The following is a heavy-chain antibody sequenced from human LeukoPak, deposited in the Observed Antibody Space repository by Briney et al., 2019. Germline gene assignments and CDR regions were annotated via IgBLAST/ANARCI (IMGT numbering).Heavy chain of an antibody. Sequence: PGGSLRLSSAASGFTFSDYDMHAVRQPTGKGLEWVSAIGTAGDTYYTGSVKGRFTISREHAKNSLYLQMNSLRAGDTAVYYCARVARERVGGVYYFDHWGQGTLVTVSS. CDR1: GFTFSDYD. CDR2: IGTAGDT. CDR3: ARVARERVGGVYYFDH. D-gene: IGHD1-1*01. V-gene: IGHV3-13*01. J-gene: IGHJ4*02.